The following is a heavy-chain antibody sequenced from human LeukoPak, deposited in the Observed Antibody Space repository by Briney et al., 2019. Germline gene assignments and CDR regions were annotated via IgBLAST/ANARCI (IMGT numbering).Heavy chain of an antibody. CDR1: GFTFSSYS. CDR3: ARRAPEITMINYMDV. V-gene: IGHV3-48*01. J-gene: IGHJ6*03. Sequence: GGSLRLSCAASGFTFSSYSMNWVRQAPGKGLEWVSYISSSSSTIYYADSVKGRFTISRDNAKNSLYLQMNSLRAEDTAVYYCARRAPEITMINYMDVWGKGTTVTVSS. D-gene: IGHD3-22*01. CDR2: ISSSSSTI.